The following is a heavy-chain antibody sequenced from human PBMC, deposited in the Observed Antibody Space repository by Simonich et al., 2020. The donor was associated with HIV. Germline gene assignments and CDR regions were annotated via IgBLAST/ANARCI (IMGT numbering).Heavy chain of an antibody. D-gene: IGHD3-10*01. V-gene: IGHV3-33*06. Sequence: QVQLVESGGGVVQPGKSLRISCAASGFTFSGYGMHWVRQAHVKGLEWVADKCYNGNNKYYAHSVEGRFTISKDNSKNTLYLQMNSLRAEDTAIYYCAKVLREYYYGSGGGYGMDVWGQGTTVTVSS. CDR3: AKVLREYYYGSGGGYGMDV. CDR1: GFTFSGYG. J-gene: IGHJ6*02. CDR2: KCYNGNNK.